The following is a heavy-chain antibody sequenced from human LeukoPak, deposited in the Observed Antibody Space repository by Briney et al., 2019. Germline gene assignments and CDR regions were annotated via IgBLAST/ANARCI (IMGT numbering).Heavy chain of an antibody. CDR1: GFYYNLYD. CDR2: IRYDGSNK. V-gene: IGHV3-30*02. J-gene: IGHJ4*02. CDR3: AKDWWKSGFPTYLDY. D-gene: IGHD3-3*01. Sequence: PGGSLRPSCGVSGFYYNLYDMHWVRQAPGKGLEWVTFIRYDGSNKSYADSVKGRFTISRDNSKNTVYLQMNSLRGEDTAVYYCAKDWWKSGFPTYLDYWGRGTLVTVSS.